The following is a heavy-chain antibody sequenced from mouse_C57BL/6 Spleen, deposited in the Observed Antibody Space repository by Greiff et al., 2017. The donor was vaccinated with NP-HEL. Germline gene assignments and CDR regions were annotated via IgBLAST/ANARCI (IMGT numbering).Heavy chain of an antibody. Sequence: EVQGVESGGGLVQPKGSLKLSCAASGFTFNTYAMHWVRQAPGKGLEWVARIRSKSSNYATYYADSVKDRFTISRDDSQSMLYLQMNNLKTEDTAMYYGVREQWLLPYWYFDVWGTGTTVTVSS. CDR3: VREQWLLPYWYFDV. V-gene: IGHV10-3*01. CDR2: IRSKSSNYAT. D-gene: IGHD2-3*01. J-gene: IGHJ1*03. CDR1: GFTFNTYA.